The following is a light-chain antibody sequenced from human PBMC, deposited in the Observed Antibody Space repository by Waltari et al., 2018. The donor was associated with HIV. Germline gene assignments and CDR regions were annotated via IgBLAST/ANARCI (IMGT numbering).Light chain of an antibody. Sequence: SYELTQPPSLSVSPGQTARISCPGTALLQQCSYRYQQKPGQAPVVMIYKGSARPSGIPERFSGSSSGTTVTLTISGVQAEDEADYYCQSADSSGTHYVFGTGTKVTVL. CDR3: QSADSSGTHYV. CDR2: KGS. V-gene: IGLV3-25*03. J-gene: IGLJ1*01. CDR1: ALLQQC.